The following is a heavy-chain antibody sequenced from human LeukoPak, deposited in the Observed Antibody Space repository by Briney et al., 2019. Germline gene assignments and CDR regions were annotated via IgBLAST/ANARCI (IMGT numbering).Heavy chain of an antibody. CDR3: ATEGASGGQEVRGDAFDI. CDR2: IRYDGSNK. CDR1: GSTFSSYG. D-gene: IGHD3-10*01. J-gene: IGHJ3*02. Sequence: GGSLRLSCAASGSTFSSYGMHWVRQAPGKGPEWVAFIRYDGSNKYYADSVKGRFTISRDNSKNTLYLQMNSLRPEDTAVYYCATEGASGGQEVRGDAFDIWGQGTTFTVSS. V-gene: IGHV3-30*02.